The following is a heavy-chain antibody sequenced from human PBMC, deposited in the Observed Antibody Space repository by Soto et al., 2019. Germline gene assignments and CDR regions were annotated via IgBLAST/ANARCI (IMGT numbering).Heavy chain of an antibody. J-gene: IGHJ4*02. CDR1: GFTFSSYA. D-gene: IGHD3-22*01. CDR3: AKRLYDDDIGDYCFEY. V-gene: IGHV3-23*01. CDR2: ISGRGAIT. Sequence: EVQLLESGGGLVEPGGSLRLSCAVSGFTFSSYAVSWVRQAPGKGLEWVSGISGRGAITYYADAVKGRFTISRDNSKNALYLQMNSLRVEDTAIYYCAKRLYDDDIGDYCFEYCGQGPLVTVSS.